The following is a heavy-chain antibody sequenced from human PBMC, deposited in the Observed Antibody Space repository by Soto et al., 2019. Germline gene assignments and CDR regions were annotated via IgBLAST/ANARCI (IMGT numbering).Heavy chain of an antibody. J-gene: IGHJ4*02. CDR3: ARMSRWNYYFDY. V-gene: IGHV4-59*01. CDR1: GGSISSYY. CDR2: IYYSGST. Sequence: SETLSLTCTVSGGSISSYYWSWIRQPPGKGLGWIGYIYYSGSTNYNPSLKSRVTISVDTSKNQFSLKLSSVTAADTAVYYCARMSRWNYYFDYWGQGTLVTVS. D-gene: IGHD1-7*01.